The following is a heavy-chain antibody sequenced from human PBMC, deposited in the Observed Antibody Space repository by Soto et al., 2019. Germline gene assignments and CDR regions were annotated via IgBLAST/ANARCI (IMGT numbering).Heavy chain of an antibody. CDR2: VSYDGSNK. Sequence: GXSLRLYCAASGLIFSSYGLHWFRQAPEDVLEWVASVSYDGSNKYYTDSVKGRFTISRDNSKNTLYLQMDSLRVEDTAVYYCAKDTFYHDSSGYYVFDYWGQGTLVTVSS. CDR1: GLIFSSYG. D-gene: IGHD3-22*01. CDR3: AKDTFYHDSSGYYVFDY. J-gene: IGHJ4*02. V-gene: IGHV3-30*18.